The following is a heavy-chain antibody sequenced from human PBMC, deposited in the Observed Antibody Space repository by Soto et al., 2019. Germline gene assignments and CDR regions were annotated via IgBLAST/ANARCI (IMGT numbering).Heavy chain of an antibody. CDR1: GFTFSGYA. V-gene: IGHV3-30-3*01. CDR3: ASEDFAFVLN. Sequence: QVQLVESGGGVVQPGRSLRLSCAASGFTFSGYAMHWVRQAPGKGLEWVAVISLDGSTEYYEDSVKGRFTISRDNSKNTLYLQMNSLRPEDTAGYYCASEDFAFVLNWGQGTLVTVSS. CDR2: ISLDGSTE. J-gene: IGHJ4*02.